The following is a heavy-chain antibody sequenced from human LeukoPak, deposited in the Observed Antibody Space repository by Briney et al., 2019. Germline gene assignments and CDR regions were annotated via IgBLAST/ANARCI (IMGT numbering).Heavy chain of an antibody. D-gene: IGHD3-10*02. V-gene: IGHV3-23*01. CDR1: GFTFSSYA. CDR2: ISSSGGRT. J-gene: IGHJ6*02. Sequence: GGSLRLSCAASGFTFSSYAMSWVRQAPGKGLEWVSLISSSGGRTFYVDSVKGRFTISRDNSKNTLYLQMNSLRAEDTAVYYCAKQGCWGSYSYYYGMDVWGQGTTVTVSS. CDR3: AKQGCWGSYSYYYGMDV.